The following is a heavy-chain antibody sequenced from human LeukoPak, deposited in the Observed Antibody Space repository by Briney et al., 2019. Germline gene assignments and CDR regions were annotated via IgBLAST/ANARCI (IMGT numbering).Heavy chain of an antibody. Sequence: SGPTLVNPTQTLTLTCTFSGFSLSTSGVGVGWIRQPPGKALEWLALIYWIDDKRYSPSLKSRLTITKDTSKNQVVLTMTNMDPVDTATYYCARGVATYYDILTGYYTGHYFDYWGQGTLVTVSS. CDR2: IYWIDDK. J-gene: IGHJ4*02. D-gene: IGHD3-9*01. CDR3: ARGVATYYDILTGYYTGHYFDY. V-gene: IGHV2-5*01. CDR1: GFSLSTSGVG.